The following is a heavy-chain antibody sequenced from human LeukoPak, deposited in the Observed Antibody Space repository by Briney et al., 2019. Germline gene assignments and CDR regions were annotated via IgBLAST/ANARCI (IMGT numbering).Heavy chain of an antibody. CDR2: IYYSGST. CDR1: GGSISSYY. CDR3: ARGTPGHYYFDY. V-gene: IGHV4-59*01. Sequence: PSETLSLTCTVSGGSISSYYWSWIRQPPGKGLEWIGYIYYSGSTNYNPSLKSRVTISVDTSKNQFSLKLSSVTAADTAVYYCARGTPGHYYFDYWGQGTLVTVSS. J-gene: IGHJ4*02. D-gene: IGHD2-15*01.